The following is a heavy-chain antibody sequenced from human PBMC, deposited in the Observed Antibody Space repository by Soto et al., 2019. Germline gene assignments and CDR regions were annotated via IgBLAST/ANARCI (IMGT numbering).Heavy chain of an antibody. CDR1: GFTFSNAW. Sequence: GGSLRLSCAASGFTFSNAWMSWVRQAPGKGLEWVGRIKSKTDGGTTDYAAPVKGRFTISRDDSKNTLYLQMNSLKTEDTAVYYCTTDSSPAGFWSGCCYFDYWGQGTLVTVSS. CDR2: IKSKTDGGTT. D-gene: IGHD3-3*01. CDR3: TTDSSPAGFWSGCCYFDY. V-gene: IGHV3-15*01. J-gene: IGHJ4*02.